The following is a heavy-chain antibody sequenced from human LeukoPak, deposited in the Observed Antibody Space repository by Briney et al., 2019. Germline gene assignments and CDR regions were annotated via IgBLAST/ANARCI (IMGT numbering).Heavy chain of an antibody. V-gene: IGHV1-2*02. CDR1: GYTFTGYY. CDR3: AREDADGYNYSDY. CDR2: INPDSGGT. J-gene: IGHJ4*02. D-gene: IGHD5-24*01. Sequence: SVKVSCKASGYTFTGYYMHWVRQAPGQGLEWMGWINPDSGGTNYAQKFQGRVTMTRDTSISTAYMELSRLRSDDTAVYYCAREDADGYNYSDYWGQGTLVTVSS.